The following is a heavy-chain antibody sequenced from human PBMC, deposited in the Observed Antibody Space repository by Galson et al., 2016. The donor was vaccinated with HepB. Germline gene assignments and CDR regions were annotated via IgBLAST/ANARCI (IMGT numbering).Heavy chain of an antibody. V-gene: IGHV1-3*01. CDR2: INAGNGNT. D-gene: IGHD3-3*01. Sequence: SVKVSCKASGYTFTSYAMHWVRQAPGQRREWMGWINAGNGNTKNSQKFQGRVTITRDTSASTAYMELSSLRSEDTAVYYCARAGTLRSGYWYYFDYWGQGTLVTVSS. J-gene: IGHJ4*02. CDR1: GYTFTSYA. CDR3: ARAGTLRSGYWYYFDY.